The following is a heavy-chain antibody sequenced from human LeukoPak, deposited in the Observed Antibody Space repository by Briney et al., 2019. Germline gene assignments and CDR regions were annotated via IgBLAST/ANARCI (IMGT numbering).Heavy chain of an antibody. CDR3: ARDSSAAFNI. Sequence: PGGSLRLSCAASGFTFSSYWMHWVRQAPGKGLVWVSRINSDGSNTNYADSVKGRFNISRDNTKNTLYLQMNSLRAEDTAVYYCARDSSAAFNIWGQGTMVTVSS. V-gene: IGHV3-74*01. CDR2: INSDGSNT. D-gene: IGHD3-3*01. J-gene: IGHJ3*02. CDR1: GFTFSSYW.